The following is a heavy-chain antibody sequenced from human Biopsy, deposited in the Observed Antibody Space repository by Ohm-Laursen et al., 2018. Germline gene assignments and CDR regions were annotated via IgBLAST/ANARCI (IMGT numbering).Heavy chain of an antibody. CDR3: ATDDYSGDSAY. CDR1: GFTFSNFN. D-gene: IGHD4-23*01. CDR2: ISSSSESI. Sequence: SLRLSCAASGFTFSNFNMNWFRQAPGEGLEWVSYISSSSESIYYADSVRGRFTVSRDNARNSMYPQMNSLRADDTAVYYCATDDYSGDSAYWGQGTLVTVSS. J-gene: IGHJ4*02. V-gene: IGHV3-48*01.